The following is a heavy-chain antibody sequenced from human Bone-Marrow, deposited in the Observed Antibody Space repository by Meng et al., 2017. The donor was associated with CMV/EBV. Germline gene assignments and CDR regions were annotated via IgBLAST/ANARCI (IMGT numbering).Heavy chain of an antibody. J-gene: IGHJ4*02. V-gene: IGHV3-53*01. CDR3: ARVAAAGRLLSLHFDY. CDR2: IYSGGST. CDR1: GFTVSSNY. D-gene: IGHD6-13*01. Sequence: GESLKISCAASGFTVSSNYMSWVRQAPGKGLEWVSVIYSGGSTYYADSVKGRFTISRDNSKNTLYLQMNSLRAEDTAVYYDARVAAAGRLLSLHFDYWGQGTLVTVSS.